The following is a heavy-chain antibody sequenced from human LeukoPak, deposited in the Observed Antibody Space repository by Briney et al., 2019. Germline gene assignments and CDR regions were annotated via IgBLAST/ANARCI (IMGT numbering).Heavy chain of an antibody. D-gene: IGHD3-10*02. CDR2: ISYDGSNK. Sequence: RRSLRLSCAASGFTFSSYGMHWVRQAPGKGLEWVAVISYDGSNKYYADSVKGRFTISRDNSKNTLYLQMNSLRAEDTAVYYCAKGWSGGEPFDYWGQGTLVTVSS. V-gene: IGHV3-30*18. J-gene: IGHJ4*02. CDR3: AKGWSGGEPFDY. CDR1: GFTFSSYG.